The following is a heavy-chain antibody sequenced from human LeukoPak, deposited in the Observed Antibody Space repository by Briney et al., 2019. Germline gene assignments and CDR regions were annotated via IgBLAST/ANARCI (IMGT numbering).Heavy chain of an antibody. D-gene: IGHD3-10*01. CDR2: ITPNSGGT. CDR3: ASAYYYGSGIQYNVGVY. CDR1: GYTFTEFN. J-gene: IGHJ4*02. Sequence: ASVTDSSMDSGYTFTEFNIQWVRAAPEQGGERMGWITPNSGGTNYAQKFQGSVTMTSDTSSRTAYIELSRLRADDTAVYYCASAYYYGSGIQYNVGVYWGQGTLVTVSS. V-gene: IGHV1-2*02.